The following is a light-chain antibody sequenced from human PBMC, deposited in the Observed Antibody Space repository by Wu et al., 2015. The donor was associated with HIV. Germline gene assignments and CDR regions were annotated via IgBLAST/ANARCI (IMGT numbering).Light chain of an antibody. CDR3: QHRRTWPLT. CDR1: QSVSNS. V-gene: IGKV3-15*01. Sequence: EVVMTQSPATLSVSPGERATLSCRTSQSVSNSLAWYQHKPGQGPRLLIYGSFTRASGTPARFSGSGSGTEFTLTISDIQSEDFAVYYCQHRRTWPLTFGGGTKVEIK. CDR2: GSF. J-gene: IGKJ4*01.